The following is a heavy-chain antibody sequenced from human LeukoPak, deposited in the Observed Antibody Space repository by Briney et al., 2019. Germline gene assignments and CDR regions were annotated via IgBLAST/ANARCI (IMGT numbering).Heavy chain of an antibody. V-gene: IGHV4-4*02. J-gene: IGHJ6*03. CDR1: GGSISSSNW. Sequence: RSSETLSLTCAVSGGSISSSNWRSWVRQPPGKGLEWIGEIYHSGSTNYNPSLKSRVTISVDTSKNQFSLKLSSVTAADTAVYYCARETQSYYYYMDVWGKGTTVTVSS. CDR2: IYHSGST. CDR3: ARETQSYYYYMDV.